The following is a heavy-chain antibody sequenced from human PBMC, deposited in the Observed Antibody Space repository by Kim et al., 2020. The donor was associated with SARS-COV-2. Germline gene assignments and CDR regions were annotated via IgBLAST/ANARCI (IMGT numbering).Heavy chain of an antibody. Sequence: YYGASVKGRFTNSRDNAKNSLYLQMISLRAEDKATYYCARDWGSSGYFDYWGKGNLVSVSS. V-gene: IGHV3-48*03. J-gene: IGHJ4*02. D-gene: IGHD3-22*01. CDR3: ARDWGSSGYFDY.